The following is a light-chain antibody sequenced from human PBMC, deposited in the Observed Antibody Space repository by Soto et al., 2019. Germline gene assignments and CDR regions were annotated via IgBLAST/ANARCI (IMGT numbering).Light chain of an antibody. CDR1: QTISSW. CDR3: QRYSSYSEA. V-gene: IGKV1-5*03. CDR2: KAS. Sequence: DIPMTQSPSTLSGSVGDRVTITCRASQTISSWLAWYQQKPGKAPKLLIYKASTLTSGVPSRFSGSGSGTEFPLTISSLQPDDFATYYCQRYSSYSEAFGQGTKVELK. J-gene: IGKJ1*01.